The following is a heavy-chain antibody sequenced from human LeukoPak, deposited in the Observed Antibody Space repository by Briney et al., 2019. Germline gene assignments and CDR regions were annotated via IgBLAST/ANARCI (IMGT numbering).Heavy chain of an antibody. CDR3: AREGDDYGDYYYYMDV. J-gene: IGHJ6*03. CDR2: ISWNSGSI. D-gene: IGHD4-17*01. CDR1: GFTFDDYA. Sequence: GGSLRLSCAASGFTFDDYAMHWVRQAPGKGLEWVSGISWNSGSIGYADSVKGRFTISRDNAKNSLYLQMNSLRAEDTAVYYCAREGDDYGDYYYYMDVWGKGTTVTISS. V-gene: IGHV3-9*01.